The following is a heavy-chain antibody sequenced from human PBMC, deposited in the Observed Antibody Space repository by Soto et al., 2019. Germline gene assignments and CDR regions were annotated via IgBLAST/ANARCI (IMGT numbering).Heavy chain of an antibody. CDR3: AKDRYYDGRPRILDP. J-gene: IGHJ5*02. CDR1: GFTFSSYA. Sequence: GGSLRLSCAASGFTFSSYAMSWVRQAPGKGLEWVSAISGSGGSTYYADSVKGRFTISRDNSKNTLYLQMNSLRAEDTAVYYCAKDRYYDGRPRILDPWGQGTLVTVSS. D-gene: IGHD3-22*01. V-gene: IGHV3-23*01. CDR2: ISGSGGST.